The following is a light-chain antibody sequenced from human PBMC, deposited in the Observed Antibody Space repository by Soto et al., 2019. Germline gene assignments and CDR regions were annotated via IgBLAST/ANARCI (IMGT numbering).Light chain of an antibody. CDR2: DAS. CDR1: EILNSL. J-gene: IGKJ1*01. CDR3: QQRSNWWT. V-gene: IGKV3-11*01. Sequence: ILLRQSPATLSLSPWERATLSCTASEILNSLVAWYQQTPGQPPRLLIYDASSRATGTPASFSGSASGKDFPPTISSLAPEDFAVYCCQQRSNWWTFGPGTKVDIK.